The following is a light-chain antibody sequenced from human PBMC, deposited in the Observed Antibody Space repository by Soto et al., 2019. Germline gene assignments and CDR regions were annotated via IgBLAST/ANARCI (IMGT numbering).Light chain of an antibody. CDR2: GAS. J-gene: IGKJ5*01. CDR1: QSVSSN. Sequence: VLTQSPASLSVSPGERATLPCRASQSVSSNLAWYQQKPGQAPRLLIYGASTRATGIPARFSGSGSGTEFTLTISSLQSEDFAVYYCQQYNNWPITFGQGTRLEI. CDR3: QQYNNWPIT. V-gene: IGKV3-15*01.